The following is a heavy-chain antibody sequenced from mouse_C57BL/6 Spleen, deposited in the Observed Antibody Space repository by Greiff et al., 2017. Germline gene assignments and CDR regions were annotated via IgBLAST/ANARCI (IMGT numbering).Heavy chain of an antibody. V-gene: IGHV1-82*01. CDR2: IYPGDGDT. J-gene: IGHJ2*01. D-gene: IGHD1-1*01. CDR3: ARSFITTVVFDY. CDR1: GYAFSSSW. Sequence: VQLQESGPELVKPGASVKISCKASGYAFSSSWMNWVKQKPGKGLEWIGRIYPGDGDTNYNGKFKGKATLTADKSSSTAYMQLSRLTSEDSAVYFCARSFITTVVFDYWGQGTTLTVSS.